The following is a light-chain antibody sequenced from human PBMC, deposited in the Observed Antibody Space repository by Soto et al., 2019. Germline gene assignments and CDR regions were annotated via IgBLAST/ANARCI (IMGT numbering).Light chain of an antibody. CDR3: QQYSDYSWT. V-gene: IGKV1-5*03. CDR2: KAS. Sequence: DIPMTQSPSTLSASVGDRVTVTCRASQSINSWLAWYQQKPGTAPKLLIYKASTLDSGVPSRFSGGGSGTEFTLTISSLQPEDIATYYCQQYSDYSWTFGQGTKVEIK. CDR1: QSINSW. J-gene: IGKJ1*01.